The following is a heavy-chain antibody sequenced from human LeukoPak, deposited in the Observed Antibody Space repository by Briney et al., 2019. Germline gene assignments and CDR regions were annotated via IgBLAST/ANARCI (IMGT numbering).Heavy chain of an antibody. CDR2: ISGSGGST. V-gene: IGHV3-23*01. J-gene: IGHJ4*02. Sequence: GGSLRLSCAASGFTFSSYSMNWVRQAPGKGLEWVSAISGSGGSTYYADSVKGRFTISRDNSKNTLYLQMNSLRAEDTAVYYCAKSAFDIVVVVAFLYWGQGTLVTVSS. CDR3: AKSAFDIVVVVAFLY. CDR1: GFTFSSYS. D-gene: IGHD2-15*01.